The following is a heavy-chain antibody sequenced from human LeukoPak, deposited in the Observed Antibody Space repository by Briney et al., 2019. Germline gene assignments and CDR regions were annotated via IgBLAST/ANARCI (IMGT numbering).Heavy chain of an antibody. D-gene: IGHD6-13*01. J-gene: IGHJ3*02. CDR3: ARDSFSSWYARGSYDAFDI. Sequence: APVKVSCKASGYTITIYDINWVRHAPGQGLESIGYMNPNRGNTGYAQKFQGRVTMTRNTSISTAYMELSSLRSEDTAVYYCARDSFSSWYARGSYDAFDIWGQGTMVTVSS. CDR2: MNPNRGNT. V-gene: IGHV1-8*01. CDR1: GYTITIYD.